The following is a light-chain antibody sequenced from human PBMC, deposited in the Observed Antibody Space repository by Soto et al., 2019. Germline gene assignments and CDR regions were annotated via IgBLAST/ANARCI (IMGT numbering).Light chain of an antibody. V-gene: IGKV3-20*01. CDR2: GAS. J-gene: IGKJ4*01. Sequence: EIVLTQSPGTLSLSPGERATLSCRASKSVSSSYLAWYQQKPGHAPRLLIYGASSRATGIPDRFSGSGSGTDFTLTISRLEPEDFAMYYCQQYVTSPHTFGGGTKVEIK. CDR1: KSVSSSY. CDR3: QQYVTSPHT.